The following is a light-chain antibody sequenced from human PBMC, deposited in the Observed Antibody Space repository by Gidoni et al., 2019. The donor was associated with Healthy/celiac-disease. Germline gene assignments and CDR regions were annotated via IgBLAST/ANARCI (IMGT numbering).Light chain of an antibody. Sequence: DIVMTQSPDSLAVSLGERATINFKSSQSVLYSSNNKNYLAWYQQKPGKPPKLLIYWASTRESGVHERFSGSGSGTDFTLNSSSLQAEDVAVYYCQQYYSTPFTCGPXTKVDIK. CDR3: QQYYSTPFT. J-gene: IGKJ3*01. V-gene: IGKV4-1*01. CDR2: WAS. CDR1: QSVLYSSNNKNY.